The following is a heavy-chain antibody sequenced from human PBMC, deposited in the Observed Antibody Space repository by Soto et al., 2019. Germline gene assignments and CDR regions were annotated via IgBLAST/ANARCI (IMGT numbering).Heavy chain of an antibody. D-gene: IGHD2-8*02. CDR1: GYTFTSYD. CDR2: MNPNSGNT. V-gene: IGHV1-8*01. Sequence: ASVKVSCKASGYTFTSYDINWVRQATGQRLEWMGWMNPNSGNTGYAQKFQGRVTMTRNTSISTAYMELSSLRSEDTAVYYCARVDPGPYYYYYYMDVWGKGTTVTVSS. CDR3: ARVDPGPYYYYYYMDV. J-gene: IGHJ6*03.